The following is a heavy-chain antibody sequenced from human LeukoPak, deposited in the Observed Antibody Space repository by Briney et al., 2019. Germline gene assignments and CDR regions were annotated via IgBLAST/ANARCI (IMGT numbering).Heavy chain of an antibody. CDR3: AKSGASPLYHMDV. J-gene: IGHJ6*03. D-gene: IGHD1-26*01. CDR2: LTGSSATA. V-gene: IGHV3-23*01. CDR1: GFNLSIYG. Sequence: GGSLRLSCAASGFNLSIYGVNWVRQAPGKGLEWVSGLTGSSATAYYVGSVKGRFTVYRDDSKNTVYLQMSSLRVDDPAIYYSAKSGASPLYHMDVWGKGATVTVSS.